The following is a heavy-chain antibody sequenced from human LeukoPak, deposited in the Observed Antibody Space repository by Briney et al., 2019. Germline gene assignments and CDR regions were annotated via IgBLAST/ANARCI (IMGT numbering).Heavy chain of an antibody. CDR1: GFTFSSYA. CDR2: ISYDGSNK. Sequence: GGSLRLSCAASGFTFSSYAMHWVRQAPGKGLEWVAVISYDGSNKYYADSVKGRFTISRDNSKNTLYLQMNSLRAEDTAVYYCARDPAGYYDSSGSSGYFQHWGQGTLVTVSS. CDR3: ARDPAGYYDSSGSSGYFQH. V-gene: IGHV3-30-3*01. D-gene: IGHD3-22*01. J-gene: IGHJ1*01.